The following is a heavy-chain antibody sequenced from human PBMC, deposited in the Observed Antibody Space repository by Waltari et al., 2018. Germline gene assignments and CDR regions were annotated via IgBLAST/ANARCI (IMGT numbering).Heavy chain of an antibody. Sequence: QVQLVQSGAEVKKPGASVKVSCKASGYTFTGYYMHWVRQAPGQGLEWMGWINPNRGGTNYAQKFQGRVTMTRDTSISTAYMELSRLRSDDTAVYYCARRIAVAGSPFDYWGQGTLVTVSS. J-gene: IGHJ4*02. D-gene: IGHD6-19*01. CDR3: ARRIAVAGSPFDY. CDR1: GYTFTGYY. V-gene: IGHV1-2*02. CDR2: INPNRGGT.